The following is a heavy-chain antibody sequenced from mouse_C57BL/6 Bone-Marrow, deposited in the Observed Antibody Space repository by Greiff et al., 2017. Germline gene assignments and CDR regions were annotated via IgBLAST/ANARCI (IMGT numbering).Heavy chain of an antibody. Sequence: QVQLQQSGAELVRPGTSVKVSCKASGYAFTTYLIEWVKQRPGQSLEWIGVFNPGSGGTNYNEKFKGKATLTADKSSSTAYLQLSRLTSEDSAVYLCAGGVLRGDYRGQGTSVTVSS. CDR2: FNPGSGGT. CDR3: AGGVLRGDY. J-gene: IGHJ4*01. D-gene: IGHD1-1*01. CDR1: GYAFTTYL. V-gene: IGHV1-54*01.